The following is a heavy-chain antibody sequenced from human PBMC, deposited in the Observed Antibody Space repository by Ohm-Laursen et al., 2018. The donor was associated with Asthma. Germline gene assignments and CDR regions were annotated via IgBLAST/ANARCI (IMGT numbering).Heavy chain of an antibody. CDR1: GFTFNSYG. CDR3: AKPALGGYEDFDY. CDR2: ISFDGSNK. D-gene: IGHD3-22*01. J-gene: IGHJ4*02. Sequence: SLRLSCTASGFTFNSYGIHWVRQAPGKGLEWVAVISFDGSNKYYADSVKGRFTISRDNSKNTLYLQMNSLRAEDTAVYYCAKPALGGYEDFDYWGQGTLVTVSS. V-gene: IGHV3-30*18.